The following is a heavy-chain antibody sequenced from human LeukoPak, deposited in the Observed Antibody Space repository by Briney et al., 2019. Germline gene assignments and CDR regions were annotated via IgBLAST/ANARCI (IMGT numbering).Heavy chain of an antibody. Sequence: GGSLRLSCTASGFTFSTYWMTWVRQAPGKGLEWVANINQDGSEKHYVDSVKGRFTISRDNAKNSLYLQMNSLRAEDTAVYYCARSYGAFSGPVAYWGQGTLVTLSS. CDR1: GFTFSTYW. CDR2: INQDGSEK. V-gene: IGHV3-7*01. D-gene: IGHD4-17*01. CDR3: ARSYGAFSGPVAY. J-gene: IGHJ4*02.